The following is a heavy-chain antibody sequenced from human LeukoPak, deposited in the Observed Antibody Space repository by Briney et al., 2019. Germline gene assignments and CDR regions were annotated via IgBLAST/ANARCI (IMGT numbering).Heavy chain of an antibody. Sequence: GGSLRLSCAASGFTFSSYSMNWVHQAPGKGLEWVSSISSSSSYIYYADSVKGRFTISRDNAKNSLYLQMNSLRAEDTAVYYCARDVAAAGSDYWGQGTLVTVSS. D-gene: IGHD6-13*01. CDR1: GFTFSSYS. CDR2: ISSSSSYI. J-gene: IGHJ4*02. CDR3: ARDVAAAGSDY. V-gene: IGHV3-21*01.